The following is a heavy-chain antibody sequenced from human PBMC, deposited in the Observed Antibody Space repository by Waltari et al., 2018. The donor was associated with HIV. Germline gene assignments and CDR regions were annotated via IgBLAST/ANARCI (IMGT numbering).Heavy chain of an antibody. D-gene: IGHD3-22*01. J-gene: IGHJ4*02. CDR2: IRYDGSNK. CDR3: AKGGYYYDTGY. CDR1: GFTFSSFG. Sequence: QVQLVESGGGVVQPGGSLRLSCAASGFTFSSFGMHWVRQAPGKGLEWVAFIRYDGSNKYYADSVKGRFTISRDNSKNTLYLQMNSLRAEDTAVYYCAKGGYYYDTGYWGQGTLVTVSS. V-gene: IGHV3-30*02.